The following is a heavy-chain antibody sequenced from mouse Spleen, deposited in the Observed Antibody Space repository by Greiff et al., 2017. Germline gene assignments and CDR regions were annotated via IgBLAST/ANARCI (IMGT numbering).Heavy chain of an antibody. CDR1: GYTFTSYW. J-gene: IGHJ2*01. CDR2: IDPNSGGT. CDR3: ARAPNSYYYGSSYLDY. V-gene: IGHV1-72*01. D-gene: IGHD1-1*01. Sequence: QVQLQQSGAELVKPGASVKLSCKASGYTFTSYWMHWVKQRPGRGLEWIGRIDPNSGGTKYNEKFKSKATLTVDKPSSTAYMQLSSLTSEDSAVYYCARAPNSYYYGSSYLDYWGQGTTLTVSS.